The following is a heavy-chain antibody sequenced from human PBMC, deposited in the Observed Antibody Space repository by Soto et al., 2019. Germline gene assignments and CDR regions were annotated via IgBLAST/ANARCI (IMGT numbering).Heavy chain of an antibody. J-gene: IGHJ4*02. Sequence: QVQLVESGGGVVQPGRSLRLSCAASGFTFSSYGMHWVRQDPGKGLEWVAVIWYDGSNKYYADSVKGRFTISRDNSMNTMYLEMNRRRTEDTAVDYCARETYYYGSGSYYNYFDYWGQGTLVTVSS. V-gene: IGHV3-33*01. D-gene: IGHD3-10*01. CDR1: GFTFSSYG. CDR3: ARETYYYGSGSYYNYFDY. CDR2: IWYDGSNK.